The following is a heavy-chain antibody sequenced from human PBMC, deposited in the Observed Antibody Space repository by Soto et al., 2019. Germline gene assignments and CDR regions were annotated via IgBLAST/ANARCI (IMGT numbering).Heavy chain of an antibody. V-gene: IGHV3-23*01. CDR3: AKGDSSSWPSYYYYYYMDV. D-gene: IGHD6-13*01. Sequence: SGGSLRLSCAASGFTFTSYAMSWVRQVPGKGLEWVSAISGSGGSTYYADSVKGRFTISRDNSKNTLYLQMNSLRAEDTAVYYCAKGDSSSWPSYYYYYYMDVWGKGTTVTVSS. J-gene: IGHJ6*03. CDR2: ISGSGGST. CDR1: GFTFTSYA.